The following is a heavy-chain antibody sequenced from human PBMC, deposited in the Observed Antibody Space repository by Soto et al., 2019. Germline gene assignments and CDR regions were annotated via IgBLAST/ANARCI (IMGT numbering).Heavy chain of an antibody. D-gene: IGHD2-2*01. V-gene: IGHV1-18*04. CDR3: ARDRILFQDIVVAPRPFDS. CDR1: GYTFTSYG. J-gene: IGHJ3*02. Sequence: ASVKVSCKASGYTFTSYGISWVRQAPGQGLEWMGWISAYNGNTNYAQKLQGRVTMTTDTSTSTAYMELRSLRSDDTAVYYCARDRILFQDIVVAPRPFDSWGQGTMVTVSS. CDR2: ISAYNGNT.